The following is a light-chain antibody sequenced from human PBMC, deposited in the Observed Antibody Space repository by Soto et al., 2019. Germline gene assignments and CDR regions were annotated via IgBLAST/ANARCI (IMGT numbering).Light chain of an antibody. CDR1: SSDVGGYNH. CDR2: EVT. V-gene: IGLV2-14*01. Sequence: QCALTQPASVSGSPGQSITLSCTGSSSDVGGYNHVSWYQHHPGKAPKLLIYEVTNRPSGVSNRFSGSKSGNTASLTISGLQSEDEADYYCSSYTSGFPSVLGTGTKVTGL. J-gene: IGLJ1*01. CDR3: SSYTSGFPSV.